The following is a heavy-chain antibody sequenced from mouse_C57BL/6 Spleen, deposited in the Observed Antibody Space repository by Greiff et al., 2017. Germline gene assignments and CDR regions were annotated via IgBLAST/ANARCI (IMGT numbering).Heavy chain of an antibody. CDR1: GFTFSSYA. V-gene: IGHV5-4*03. CDR3: ARSTMITTGAWFAY. Sequence: EVKLVESGGGLVKPGGSLKLSCAASGFTFSSYAMSWVRQTPEKRLEWVATISDGGSYTYYPDNVKGRFTISRENAKNNLYLQMSHLKSEETAMYYCARSTMITTGAWFAYWGQGTLVTVSA. CDR2: ISDGGSYT. J-gene: IGHJ3*01. D-gene: IGHD2-4*01.